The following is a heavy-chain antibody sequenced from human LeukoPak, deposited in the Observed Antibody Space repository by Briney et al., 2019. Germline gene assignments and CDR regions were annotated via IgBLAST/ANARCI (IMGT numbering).Heavy chain of an antibody. CDR3: ARANFLYCSSTTCLSDY. J-gene: IGHJ4*02. CDR2: INPNSGDT. CDR1: GYTSTDCY. Sequence: ASVKVSCKASGYTSTDCYMHWVRQAPGQGFEWMGWINPNSGDTNYAQKFQGRVTMTRDTSISTAHMELSRLRSDDTAVYYCARANFLYCSSTTCLSDYWGQGTLVIVSS. V-gene: IGHV1-2*02. D-gene: IGHD2-2*01.